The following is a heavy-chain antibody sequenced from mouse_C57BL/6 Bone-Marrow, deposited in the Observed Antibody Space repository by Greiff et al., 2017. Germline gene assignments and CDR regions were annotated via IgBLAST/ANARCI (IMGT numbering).Heavy chain of an antibody. V-gene: IGHV5-4*01. CDR2: ISDGGSYT. J-gene: IGHJ3*01. D-gene: IGHD2-4*01. CDR3: ARDQGVPYYDYDRGFAY. Sequence: EVQLVESGGGLVKPGGSLKLSCAASGFTFSSYAMSWVRQTPEKRLEWVATISDGGSYTYYPDNVKGRFTISRDNAKNNLYLQMSHLKSEDTAMYYCARDQGVPYYDYDRGFAYWGQETLVTVSA. CDR1: GFTFSSYA.